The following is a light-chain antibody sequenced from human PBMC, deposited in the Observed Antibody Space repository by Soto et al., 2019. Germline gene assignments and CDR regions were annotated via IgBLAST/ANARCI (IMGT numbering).Light chain of an antibody. CDR2: GAS. CDR3: QQDNNWPPMA. V-gene: IGKV3-15*01. Sequence: EIVMTQSPATLSVSPGERATLYCRASQSVSSTLAWYQQKPGQAPRLLIYGASTRATGIPARFSGSGSGTEFTLTISSLQSEDFAVYYCQQDNNWPPMAFGQGTKVELK. J-gene: IGKJ1*01. CDR1: QSVSST.